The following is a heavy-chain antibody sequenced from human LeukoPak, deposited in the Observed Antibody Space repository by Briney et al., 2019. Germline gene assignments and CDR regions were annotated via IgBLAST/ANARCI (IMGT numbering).Heavy chain of an antibody. J-gene: IGHJ4*02. Sequence: SETLSLTCTVSGYSISSGYYWGWIRQPPGKGLEWIGSIYHSGSTYYNPSLKSRVTISVDTSKNQFSLKLSSVTAADTAVYYCARDGHGFDYWGQGTLVTVSS. CDR2: IYHSGST. CDR1: GYSISSGYY. V-gene: IGHV4-38-2*02. CDR3: ARDGHGFDY.